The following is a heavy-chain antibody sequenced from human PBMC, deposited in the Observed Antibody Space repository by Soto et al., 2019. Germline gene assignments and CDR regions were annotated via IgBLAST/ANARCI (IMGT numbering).Heavy chain of an antibody. CDR1: GFTFSSYA. J-gene: IGHJ6*02. D-gene: IGHD3-9*01. Sequence: GGSLRLSCAASGFTFSSYAMHWVRQAPGKGLERVAVISYDGSNKYYADSVKGRFTISRDNSKNTLYLQMNSLRAEDTAVYYCARDVRYFDWLLSLTGDYYGMDVWGQETTVTVSS. CDR3: ARDVRYFDWLLSLTGDYYGMDV. V-gene: IGHV3-30-3*01. CDR2: ISYDGSNK.